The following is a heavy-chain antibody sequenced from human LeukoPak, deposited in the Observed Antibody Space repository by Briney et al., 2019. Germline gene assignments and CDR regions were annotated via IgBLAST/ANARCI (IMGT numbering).Heavy chain of an antibody. Sequence: GGSLRLSCVGSTFTFSDYGMHWVRQAPGKGLEWVAFIRYDGTKTYYADSAKGRFTISRDNSKNTLYLEMNSLRAEDTAVFCCAKDGVILAPGIYWYMDVWGRGTTVTVSS. CDR3: AKDGVILAPGIYWYMDV. CDR2: IRYDGTKT. V-gene: IGHV3-30*02. J-gene: IGHJ6*03. D-gene: IGHD3-16*02. CDR1: TFTFSDYG.